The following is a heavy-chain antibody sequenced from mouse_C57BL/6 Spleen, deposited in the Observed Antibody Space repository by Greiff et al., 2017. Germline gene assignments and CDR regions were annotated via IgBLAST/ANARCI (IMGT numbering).Heavy chain of an antibody. CDR3: TLFTTVSSYWYFDV. CDR2: IDPEDGDT. Sequence: EVQLQQSGAELVRPGASVKLSCTASGFNIKDYYMHWVKQRPEQGLEWIGRIDPEDGDTEYAPKFQGKATMTADTSSNTAYLQLSSLTSEDTAVYYCTLFTTVSSYWYFDVWGTGTTVTVSS. V-gene: IGHV14-1*01. D-gene: IGHD1-1*01. J-gene: IGHJ1*03. CDR1: GFNIKDYY.